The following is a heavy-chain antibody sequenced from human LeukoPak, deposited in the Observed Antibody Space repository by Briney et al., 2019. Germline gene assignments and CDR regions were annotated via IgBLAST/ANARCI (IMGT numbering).Heavy chain of an antibody. CDR3: SRGRNWDDGDY. CDR2: INSDGSIV. Sequence: GGSLRLSCAASGFSFNTYWMYWVRQAPGKGLVWVPHINSDGSIVNYEDSVKGRFTISRDNAKNTLFLQMNSLRADDTALYFCSRGRNWDDGDYWGQGTLVTVSS. J-gene: IGHJ4*02. D-gene: IGHD1-1*01. CDR1: GFSFNTYW. V-gene: IGHV3-74*01.